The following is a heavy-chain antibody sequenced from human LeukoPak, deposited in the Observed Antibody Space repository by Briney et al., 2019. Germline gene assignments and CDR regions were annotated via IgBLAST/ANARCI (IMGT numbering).Heavy chain of an antibody. J-gene: IGHJ4*02. Sequence: SETLSLTCTVSGGSISSYYWSWIRQSPGKGLECIGYIHYTGSTNYNPSLKSRVTISVETSKNQFSLKLSSVTAADTAVYYCARLRVRGYGYGPWEGPTWLDYWGQGTLVTVSS. CDR2: IHYTGST. D-gene: IGHD5-18*01. V-gene: IGHV4-59*12. CDR3: ARLRVRGYGYGPWEGPTWLDY. CDR1: GGSISSYY.